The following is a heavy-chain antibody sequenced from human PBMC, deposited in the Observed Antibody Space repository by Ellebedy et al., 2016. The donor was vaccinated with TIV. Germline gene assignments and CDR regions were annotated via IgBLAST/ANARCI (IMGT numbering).Heavy chain of an antibody. CDR1: GFTFSSYA. CDR3: ARAAAAAVTASYDY. CDR2: ISYDGSNK. D-gene: IGHD6-13*01. V-gene: IGHV3-30-3*01. J-gene: IGHJ4*02. Sequence: GESLKISXAASGFTFSSYAMHWVRQAPGKGLEWVAVISYDGSNKYYADSVKGRFTISRDNAKNSLYLQMNSLRAEDTAVYYCARAAAAAVTASYDYWGQGTLVTVSS.